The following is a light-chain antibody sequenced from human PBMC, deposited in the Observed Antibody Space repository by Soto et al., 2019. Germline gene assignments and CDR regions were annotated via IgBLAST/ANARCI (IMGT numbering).Light chain of an antibody. CDR1: SSDVGGYNY. V-gene: IGLV2-14*01. CDR3: SSYTSSSTLYV. J-gene: IGLJ1*01. CDR2: EVS. Sequence: QSALTQPASVSGSPGQSITISCTGTSSDVGGYNYVSWYQQHSGKAPKLMIYEVSNRPSGVSNRFSGSKSGNTASLTISGLQAEDEADYYCSSYTSSSTLYVFGTGTKVTRP.